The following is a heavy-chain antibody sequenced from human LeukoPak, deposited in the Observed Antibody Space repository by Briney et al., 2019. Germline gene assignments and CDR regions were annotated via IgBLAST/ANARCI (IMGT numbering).Heavy chain of an antibody. D-gene: IGHD3-9*01. CDR2: INPNHGDT. CDR3: ARSPHILTGENFDY. Sequence: ASVKVSCKASGYTFTGYYMHWVRQAPGQGLEWMGWINPNHGDTNYAQKFQDRVSMTRDTSITTAYMRLSRLRSDDTALYYCARSPHILTGENFDYWGQGTLLTVSS. J-gene: IGHJ4*02. CDR1: GYTFTGYY. V-gene: IGHV1-2*02.